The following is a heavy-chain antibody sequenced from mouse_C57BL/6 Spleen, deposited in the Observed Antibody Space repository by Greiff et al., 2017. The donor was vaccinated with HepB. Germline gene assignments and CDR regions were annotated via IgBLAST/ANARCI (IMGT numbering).Heavy chain of an antibody. Sequence: VQLKESGGGLVQPGGSLSLSCAASGFTFTDYYMSWVRQPPGKALEWLGFIRNKANGYTTEYSASVKARFTISRDNSQSILYLQMNALRAEDSATYYCARFLREFRYYFDYWGQGTTLTVSS. J-gene: IGHJ2*01. D-gene: IGHD3-2*02. CDR1: GFTFTDYY. CDR3: ARFLREFRYYFDY. V-gene: IGHV7-3*01. CDR2: IRNKANGYTT.